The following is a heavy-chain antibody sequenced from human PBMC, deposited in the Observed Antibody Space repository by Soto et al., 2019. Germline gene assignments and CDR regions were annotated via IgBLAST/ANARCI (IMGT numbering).Heavy chain of an antibody. Sequence: QVQLVQSGAEVKKPGTSVKVSCKASGYIFSNYYMHWVRQVPGQGLEWMGVFNPSGDATHYAQSFQGRVSVTRDTSTSTVYMELSTLPSDDTAVYYCARRGMSKIGFDTWGQGTMVTVSS. CDR1: GYIFSNYY. CDR3: ARRGMSKIGFDT. V-gene: IGHV1-46*01. CDR2: FNPSGDAT. J-gene: IGHJ3*02. D-gene: IGHD3-10*01.